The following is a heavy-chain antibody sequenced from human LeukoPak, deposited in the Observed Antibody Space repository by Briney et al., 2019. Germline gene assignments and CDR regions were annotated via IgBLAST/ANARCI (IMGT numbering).Heavy chain of an antibody. V-gene: IGHV3-21*01. CDR1: GFTFSSYE. D-gene: IGHD4-17*01. J-gene: IGHJ3*02. CDR2: ISSSNYI. CDR3: ARDRIIYGDYGDAFDI. Sequence: GGSLRLSCAASGFTFSSYEMNWVRQAPGKGLEWVSYISSSNYIYYADSVKGRFTISRNNAKNSLYLQMNSLRAEDTAVYYCARDRIIYGDYGDAFDIWGQGTMVTVSS.